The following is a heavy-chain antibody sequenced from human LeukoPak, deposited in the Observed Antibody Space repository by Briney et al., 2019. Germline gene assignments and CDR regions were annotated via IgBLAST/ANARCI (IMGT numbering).Heavy chain of an antibody. D-gene: IGHD2/OR15-2a*01. J-gene: IGHJ5*02. CDR1: GGAISSGAYY. CDR3: ARDNSGYNGFDP. CDR2: IYFSGST. Sequence: SQTLSLTCTVSGGAISSGAYYWSWIRQHPGKGLEWIGYIYFSGSTYYNPSLKSRVTISVDTSKNQFSLKLSSVSAADTAVYYCARDNSGYNGFDPWGQGTLVTVSS. V-gene: IGHV4-31*03.